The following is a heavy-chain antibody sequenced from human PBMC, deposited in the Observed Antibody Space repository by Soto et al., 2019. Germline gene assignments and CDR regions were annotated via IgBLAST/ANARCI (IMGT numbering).Heavy chain of an antibody. CDR3: ARERSSGWAVEHDAFDI. V-gene: IGHV3-48*01. D-gene: IGHD6-19*01. J-gene: IGHJ3*02. Sequence: GGSLRLSCAASGFTFSSYSMNWVRQAPGKGLEWVSYISSSSSTIYYADSVKGRFTISRDNAKNSLYLQMNSLRAEDTAVYYCARERSSGWAVEHDAFDIWGQGTMVTVSS. CDR2: ISSSSSTI. CDR1: GFTFSSYS.